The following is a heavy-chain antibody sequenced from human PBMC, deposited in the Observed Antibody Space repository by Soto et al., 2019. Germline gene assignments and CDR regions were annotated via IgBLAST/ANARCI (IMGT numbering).Heavy chain of an antibody. CDR1: GYTFTSNY. Sequence: QVQLVQSGAEVKEPGASVKVSCQASGYTFTSNYVHWVRQAPGQGLEWMAVINPTGENKVYAQKFQGRLTLTTDTSTSTMYMELTSLRSDDTAVYYCARDFSDTYSGLSYWWFDPWGQGTLVTVSS. V-gene: IGHV1-46*03. J-gene: IGHJ5*02. CDR2: INPTGENK. CDR3: ARDFSDTYSGLSYWWFDP. D-gene: IGHD1-26*01.